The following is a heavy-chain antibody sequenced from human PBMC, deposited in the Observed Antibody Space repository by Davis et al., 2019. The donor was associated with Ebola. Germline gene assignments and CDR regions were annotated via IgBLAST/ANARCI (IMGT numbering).Heavy chain of an antibody. J-gene: IGHJ5*02. CDR1: GYTFTSYY. D-gene: IGHD4-17*01. CDR3: VRAETTVTTGWFDP. V-gene: IGHV1-2*04. CDR2: INPNSGGT. Sequence: ASVKVSCKASGYTFTSYYMHWVRQAPGQGLEWMGWINPNSGGTNYAQKFQGWVTMTRDTSISTAYMELSRLRSDDTAVYYCVRAETTVTTGWFDPWGQGTLVTVSS.